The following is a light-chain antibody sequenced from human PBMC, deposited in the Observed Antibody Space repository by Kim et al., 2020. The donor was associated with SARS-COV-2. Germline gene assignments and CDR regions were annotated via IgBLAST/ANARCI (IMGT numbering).Light chain of an antibody. J-gene: IGKJ4*01. Sequence: ATINCKSSQSVLNRSNNKNYLAWYQQKPGQPPKLLVYWAATRESGVPDRFSGSGSGTDFTLTISSLQAEDVAVYYCQQYYTTPPTFGGGTKVDIK. CDR1: QSVLNRSNNKNY. CDR2: WAA. CDR3: QQYYTTPPT. V-gene: IGKV4-1*01.